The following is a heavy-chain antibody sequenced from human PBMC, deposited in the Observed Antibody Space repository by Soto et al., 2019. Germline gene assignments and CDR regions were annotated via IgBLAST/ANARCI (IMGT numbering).Heavy chain of an antibody. V-gene: IGHV3-30*03. D-gene: IGHD3-10*01. Sequence: GGSLRLSCAASGFTFSSYGMHWVRQAPGKGLEWVAVISYDGSNKYYADSVKGRFTISRDNSKNTLYLQMNSLRAEDTAVYYCARHTMVRGVDYYYYGMDVWGQGTTVTVSS. J-gene: IGHJ6*02. CDR1: GFTFSSYG. CDR3: ARHTMVRGVDYYYYGMDV. CDR2: ISYDGSNK.